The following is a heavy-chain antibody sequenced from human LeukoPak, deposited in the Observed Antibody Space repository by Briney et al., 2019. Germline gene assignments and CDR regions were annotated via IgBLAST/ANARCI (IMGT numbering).Heavy chain of an antibody. CDR3: ARGAIFGVVIRRKNWFDP. CDR1: GGSFSGYY. J-gene: IGHJ5*02. V-gene: IGHV4-34*01. Sequence: KASETLSLTCAVYGGSFSGYYWSWIRQPPGKGLEWIEEINHSGSTNYNPSLKSRVTISVDTSKNQFSLKLSSVTAADTAVYYCARGAIFGVVIRRKNWFDPWGQGTLVTVSS. CDR2: INHSGST. D-gene: IGHD3-3*01.